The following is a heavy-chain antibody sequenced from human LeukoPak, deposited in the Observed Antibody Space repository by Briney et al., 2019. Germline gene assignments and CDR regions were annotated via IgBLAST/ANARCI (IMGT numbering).Heavy chain of an antibody. J-gene: IGHJ6*03. CDR3: AKGFMRWGEVYYMDV. Sequence: GGSLRLSCAASGFTFTNYAMSWVRQAPGKGLEWVSTISGSGSSTYYADSVKGRFTISRDNSKNTFFLQMNSLRAEDTAVYYCAKGFMRWGEVYYMDVWGKGTTVTVSS. V-gene: IGHV3-23*01. D-gene: IGHD3-16*01. CDR2: ISGSGSST. CDR1: GFTFTNYA.